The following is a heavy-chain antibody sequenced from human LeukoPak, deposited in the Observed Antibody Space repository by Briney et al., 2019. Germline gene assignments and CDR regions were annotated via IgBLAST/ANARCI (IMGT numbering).Heavy chain of an antibody. V-gene: IGHV3-9*01. D-gene: IGHD6-13*01. CDR1: GFTFDDYA. CDR2: ISWNSGSI. CDR3: AKDYSSSWYYFDY. J-gene: IGHJ4*02. Sequence: SLRLSCAASGFTFDDYAMHWVRQAPGKGLEWVAGISWNSGSIGYADSVKGRFTISRDNAKNSLYLQMNSLRAEDTALYYCAKDYSSSWYYFDYWGQGTLVTVSS.